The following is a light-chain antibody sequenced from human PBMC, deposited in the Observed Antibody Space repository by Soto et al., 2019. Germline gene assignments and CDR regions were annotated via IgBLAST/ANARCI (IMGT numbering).Light chain of an antibody. V-gene: IGKV1-6*02. Sequence: IQMTQSPSSLSASVVDIGTSSFLASQDIRNDLGWYQQKPGKAPKLLIYDGSKLQSGVPSRFSGSVSGTDFTLDISSLQPEDFATYYSLQDHNFPRTFGQGTKVDIK. CDR2: DGS. CDR1: QDIRND. CDR3: LQDHNFPRT. J-gene: IGKJ1*01.